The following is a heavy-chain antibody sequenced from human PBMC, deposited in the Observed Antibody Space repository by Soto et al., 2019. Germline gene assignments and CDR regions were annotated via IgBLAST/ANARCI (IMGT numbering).Heavy chain of an antibody. V-gene: IGHV4-4*07. CDR2: IYSSGSI. CDR3: ARAPGDRSGWTFDY. J-gene: IGHJ4*02. CDR1: GGSISNYY. D-gene: IGHD3-22*01. Sequence: QVQLQESGPGLVKPSETLSLTCTVSGGSISNYYWSWIRQPAGKGLEWIGRIYSSGSINYNPSLKSRVTMSVDTSKNQFSLNLSSVTAADTAVYYCARAPGDRSGWTFDYWGQGTLLTVSS.